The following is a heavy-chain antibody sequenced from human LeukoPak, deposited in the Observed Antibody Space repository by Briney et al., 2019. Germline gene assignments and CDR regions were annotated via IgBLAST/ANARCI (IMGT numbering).Heavy chain of an antibody. CDR2: ITSGGTYT. CDR3: ARGHYDILTASYKWTPDY. Sequence: PGGSLRLSCAASGFRFSSYSMNWVRQAPGKGLEWVSSITSGGTYTYYADSVKGRFTTSRDNAKNSLSLQLSSLRAEDTAVYYCARGHYDILTASYKWTPDYWGQGILVTVSS. J-gene: IGHJ4*02. D-gene: IGHD3-9*01. V-gene: IGHV3-21*06. CDR1: GFRFSSYS.